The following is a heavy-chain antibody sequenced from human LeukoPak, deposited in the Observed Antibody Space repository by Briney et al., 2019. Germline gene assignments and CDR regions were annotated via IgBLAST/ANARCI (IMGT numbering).Heavy chain of an antibody. D-gene: IGHD3-3*01. J-gene: IGHJ4*02. CDR3: ARDGSLEYDFWSGYHGVDY. CDR1: GYTFTSYG. CDR2: ISAYNGNT. Sequence: ASVKVSCKASGYTFTSYGISWVRQAPGQGLEWMGWISAYNGNTNYAQKLQGRVTMTTDTSTSTAYMELRSLRSDDTAVYYCARDGSLEYDFWSGYHGVDYWGQGTLVTVSS. V-gene: IGHV1-18*01.